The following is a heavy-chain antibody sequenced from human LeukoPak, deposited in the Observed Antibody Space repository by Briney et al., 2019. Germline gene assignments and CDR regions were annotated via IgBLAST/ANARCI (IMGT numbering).Heavy chain of an antibody. CDR1: GFTFSSYA. J-gene: IGHJ4*02. CDR2: ISYDGSNK. D-gene: IGHD4-11*01. V-gene: IGHV3-30*01. Sequence: GGSLRLSCAASGFTFSSYAMHWVRQAPGKGLEWVAVISYDGSNKYYADSVKGRFTISRDNSKNTLYLQMNSLRAEDTAVYYCARDLQGIRYFRGQGTLVTVSS. CDR3: ARDLQGIRYF.